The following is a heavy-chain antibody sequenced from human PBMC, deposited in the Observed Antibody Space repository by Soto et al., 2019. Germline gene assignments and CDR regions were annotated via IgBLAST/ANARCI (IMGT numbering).Heavy chain of an antibody. Sequence: GGSLRLSCAASGFTVSTSYMTWVRQAPGKGLQWVSVIYRDGATHYADSVKGRFSISRDNSKNTLYLQMNSLRAEDTAVYYCARGHEASGGPLADWGQGTLVTVSS. CDR2: IYRDGAT. J-gene: IGHJ4*02. D-gene: IGHD1-1*01. CDR1: GFTVSTSY. CDR3: ARGHEASGGPLAD. V-gene: IGHV3-53*01.